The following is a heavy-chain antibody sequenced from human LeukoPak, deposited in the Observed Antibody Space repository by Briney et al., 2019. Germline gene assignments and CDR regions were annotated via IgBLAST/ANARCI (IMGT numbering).Heavy chain of an antibody. D-gene: IGHD5-24*01. J-gene: IGHJ5*02. CDR3: ARDLSLDGYNLNWFDP. Sequence: SVKVSCKASGGTFSSYAISWVRQAPGQGLEWMGGIIPIFGTANYAQKFQGRVTITADESTSTAYMELSSLRSEDTAVYYCARDLSLDGYNLNWFDPWGQGTLVTVSS. CDR2: IIPIFGTA. CDR1: GGTFSSYA. V-gene: IGHV1-69*13.